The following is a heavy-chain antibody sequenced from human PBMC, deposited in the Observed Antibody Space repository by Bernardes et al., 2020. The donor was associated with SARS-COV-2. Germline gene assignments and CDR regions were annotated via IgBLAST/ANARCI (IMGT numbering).Heavy chain of an antibody. J-gene: IGHJ6*02. CDR1: GGSISSYY. V-gene: IGHV4-59*08. CDR2: IYYSGST. CDR3: ARGGYCTNGVCYWGYYYYGMDG. D-gene: IGHD2-8*01. Sequence: SETLSLTCTVSGGSISSYYWSWIRQPPGKGLEWIGYIYYSGSTNYNPSLKSRVTISVDTSKNQFSLKLSSVTAADTAVYYCARGGYCTNGVCYWGYYYYGMDGWGQGTTVTVSS.